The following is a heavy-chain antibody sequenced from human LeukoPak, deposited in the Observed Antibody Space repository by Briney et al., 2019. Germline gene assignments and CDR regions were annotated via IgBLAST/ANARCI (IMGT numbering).Heavy chain of an antibody. J-gene: IGHJ4*02. Sequence: PGASVKVSCKASGGTFSTFAISWVRQAPGQGLEWMGGIIPIFGTANYAQKFQGRVTMTRDTSISTAYMELSRLRSDDTAVYYCARVGSGRGAPYYFDYWGQGTLVTVSS. CDR3: ARVGSGRGAPYYFDY. V-gene: IGHV1-69*05. CDR2: IIPIFGTA. D-gene: IGHD3-10*01. CDR1: GGTFSTFA.